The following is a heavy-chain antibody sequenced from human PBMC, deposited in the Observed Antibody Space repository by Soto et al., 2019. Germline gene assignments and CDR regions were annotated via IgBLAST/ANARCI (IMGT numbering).Heavy chain of an antibody. V-gene: IGHV3-30*18. CDR2: ISHDGGNK. CDR3: AKDPASAAGTFFDYYYYMDV. J-gene: IGHJ6*03. D-gene: IGHD6-13*01. CDR1: AFTLRSYG. Sequence: QVQLVESGGGAVQPGRSLRLSCTAPAFTLRSYGMHWVRQAPGKGLEWVAVISHDGGNKYYADSVRGRFTISRDNSKNMIYLQMNSLRAEDTAVYYCAKDPASAAGTFFDYYYYMDVWGKGTTVTVSS.